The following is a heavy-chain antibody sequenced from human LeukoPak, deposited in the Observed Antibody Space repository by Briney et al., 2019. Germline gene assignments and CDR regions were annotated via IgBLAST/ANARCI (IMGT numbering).Heavy chain of an antibody. Sequence: QAGGSLRLSCAASGFTFSSYAMNWVRQAPGKGLEWVSTISGSGGSKHYADSVKGRFTISRDNSKNTVYLQMNSLRAEDTAIYYCAKLTSASGAYGVDVWGQGTTVTVSS. CDR2: ISGSGGSK. CDR1: GFTFSSYA. J-gene: IGHJ6*02. D-gene: IGHD3-10*01. CDR3: AKLTSASGAYGVDV. V-gene: IGHV3-23*01.